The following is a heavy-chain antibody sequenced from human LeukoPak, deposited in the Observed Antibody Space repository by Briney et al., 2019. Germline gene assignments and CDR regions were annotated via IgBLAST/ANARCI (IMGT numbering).Heavy chain of an antibody. V-gene: IGHV6-1*01. CDR3: ARHAGQAPRFSFDY. J-gene: IGHJ4*02. CDR2: TYYRSKWYN. Sequence: KPSGTLSLTCAISGDSVSSNRAAWHWFRQSPSRGLEWLGRTYYRSKWYNDYAVSVKSRITINPDTSKNQFSLKLSSVTAADTAVYYCARHAGQAPRFSFDYWGQGTLVTVSS. CDR1: GDSVSSNRAA. D-gene: IGHD2-2*01.